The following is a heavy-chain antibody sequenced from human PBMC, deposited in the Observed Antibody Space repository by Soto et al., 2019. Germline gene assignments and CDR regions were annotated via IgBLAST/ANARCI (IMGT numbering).Heavy chain of an antibody. CDR1: GGSISGSNW. J-gene: IGHJ6*02. CDR2: IYHSGST. D-gene: IGHD3-3*01. V-gene: IGHV4-4*02. Sequence: SETLSLTCAVSGGSISGSNWWSWVRQPPGKGLEWIGEIYHSGSTNYNPSLKSRVTISVDKSKNQFSLKLSSVTAADTAVYYCARDVGFWSGSALYYYYGMDVWGQGTTVTVSS. CDR3: ARDVGFWSGSALYYYYGMDV.